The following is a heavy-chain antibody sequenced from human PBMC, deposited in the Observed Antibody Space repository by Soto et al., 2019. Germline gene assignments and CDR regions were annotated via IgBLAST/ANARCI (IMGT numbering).Heavy chain of an antibody. D-gene: IGHD4-17*01. CDR1: GGSISSSNW. CDR2: IYHSGST. V-gene: IGHV4-4*02. CDR3: ARYYGDYNSFDP. J-gene: IGHJ5*02. Sequence: PSETLSLTCAVSGGSISSSNWWSGVRQPPGKGLEWIGEIYHSGSTNYTPSLKSRVTISVDKSKSQFSLKLSSVTAADTAVYYCARYYGDYNSFDPWGQGTLATVSS.